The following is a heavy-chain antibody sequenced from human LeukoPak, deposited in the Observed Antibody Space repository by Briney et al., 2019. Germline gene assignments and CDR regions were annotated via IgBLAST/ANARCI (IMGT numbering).Heavy chain of an antibody. CDR3: ASYGSGSYFDY. Sequence: ASVKVSCKASGGTFSSYTISWVRQAPGQGLEWMGRIIPILGIANYAQKFQGRVTITTDESTSTAYMELSSLRSEDTAVYYCASYGSGSYFDYWSQGTLVTVSS. D-gene: IGHD3-10*01. J-gene: IGHJ4*02. CDR1: GGTFSSYT. V-gene: IGHV1-69*02. CDR2: IIPILGIA.